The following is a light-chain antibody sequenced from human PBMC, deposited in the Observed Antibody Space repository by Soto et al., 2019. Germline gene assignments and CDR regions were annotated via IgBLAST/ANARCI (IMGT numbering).Light chain of an antibody. V-gene: IGKV1-27*01. CDR3: QKYSSVIT. Sequence: DIQMTQSPSSLSASVGDRVTITCRASQGISNFLAWYQQKPGKVPKLLISAASTLQSGAPSRFSGSGSGTDFTLTITSLQPEDVATYYCQKYSSVITFGQGTRLEI. CDR2: AAS. J-gene: IGKJ5*01. CDR1: QGISNF.